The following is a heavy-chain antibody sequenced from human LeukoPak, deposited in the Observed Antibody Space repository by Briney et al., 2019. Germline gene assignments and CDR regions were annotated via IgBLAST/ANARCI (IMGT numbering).Heavy chain of an antibody. V-gene: IGHV3-43D*03. CDR1: GFTFDDYA. J-gene: IGHJ4*02. CDR3: AKDIGPNYYGSGSSPGVDY. D-gene: IGHD3-10*01. CDR2: ISWDGGST. Sequence: GGSLRLSCAASGFTFDDYATHWVRQAPGKGLEWVSLISWDGGSTYYADSVKGRFTISRDNSKNSLYLQMNSLRAEDTALYYCAKDIGPNYYGSGSSPGVDYWGQGTLVTVSS.